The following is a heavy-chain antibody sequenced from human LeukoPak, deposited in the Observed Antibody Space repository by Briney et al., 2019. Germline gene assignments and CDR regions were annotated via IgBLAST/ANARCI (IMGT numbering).Heavy chain of an antibody. CDR1: GFTFRSYA. V-gene: IGHV3-23*01. J-gene: IGHJ4*02. D-gene: IGHD3-10*01. Sequence: TGGSLRLSCAASGFTFRSYAMSWVRQAPGKGLEWVSAISGSGGSTYYADSVKGRFTISRDNSKNTLYLQMNSLRVEDTAVYYCAKGVVGSEIDYWGQGTLVTVSS. CDR2: ISGSGGST. CDR3: AKGVVGSEIDY.